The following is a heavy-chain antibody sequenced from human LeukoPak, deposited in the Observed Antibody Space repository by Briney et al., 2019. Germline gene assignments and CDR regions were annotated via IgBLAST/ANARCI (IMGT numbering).Heavy chain of an antibody. Sequence: SGGSLRLSCAASGFTVSSNYMSWVRQAPGKGLEWVANIKQDGSDRYYVDSVKGRFTISRDNAKNSLYLQLNSLRADDTAVYYCARLTGTTGFDYWGQGTLVTVSS. CDR1: GFTVSSNY. J-gene: IGHJ4*02. CDR2: IKQDGSDR. CDR3: ARLTGTTGFDY. D-gene: IGHD1-1*01. V-gene: IGHV3-7*01.